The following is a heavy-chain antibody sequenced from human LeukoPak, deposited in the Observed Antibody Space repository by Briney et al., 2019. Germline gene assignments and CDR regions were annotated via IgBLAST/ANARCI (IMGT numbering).Heavy chain of an antibody. CDR3: ARHRVYGYYFDY. Sequence: GGSLRFSCAASGFTFSSYWMHWVRQAPGKGLLWVSLINTDGSSTSYADSVKGRFTISRDNAKNTLYLQMSSLGAEDTAVYYCARHRVYGYYFDYWGQGTLVTVSS. D-gene: IGHD3-10*01. CDR1: GFTFSSYW. V-gene: IGHV3-74*01. CDR2: INTDGSST. J-gene: IGHJ4*02.